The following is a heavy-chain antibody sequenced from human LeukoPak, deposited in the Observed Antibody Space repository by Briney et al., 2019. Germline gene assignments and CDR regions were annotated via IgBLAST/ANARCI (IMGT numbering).Heavy chain of an antibody. J-gene: IGHJ4*02. Sequence: ASVKVSCMPPVYTFTGNNMHSGRQTPGQGLWRKGWINPNSGGTNYAQEFQGRVTMTRDTSISTAYMELSRLRSDDTAVYYCARVRGPGTYYFDYWGQGTLVTVSS. CDR1: VYTFTGNN. V-gene: IGHV1-2*02. CDR2: INPNSGGT. D-gene: IGHD3-10*01. CDR3: ARVRGPGTYYFDY.